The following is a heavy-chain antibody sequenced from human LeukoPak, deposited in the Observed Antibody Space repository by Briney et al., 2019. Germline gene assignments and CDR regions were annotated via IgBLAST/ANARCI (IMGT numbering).Heavy chain of an antibody. CDR3: ARDRGSTFDY. CDR1: GFTFSTYS. Sequence: PGGSLRLSCAASGFTFSTYSMHWVRQAPGKGLEWVSSITSNSVYIYYADSVKGRFTISRDNAKNSLYLQMNSLRAEDTAVYYCARDRGSTFDYWGQGTLVTVSS. V-gene: IGHV3-21*01. D-gene: IGHD3-10*01. J-gene: IGHJ4*02. CDR2: ITSNSVYI.